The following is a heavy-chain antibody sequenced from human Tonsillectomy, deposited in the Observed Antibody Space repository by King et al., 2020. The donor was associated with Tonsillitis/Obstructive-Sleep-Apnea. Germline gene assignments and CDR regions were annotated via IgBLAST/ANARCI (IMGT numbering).Heavy chain of an antibody. V-gene: IGHV3-15*01. Sequence: VQLVESGGGLVKPGGSLRLSCAASGFTFSKAWMSWVRQAPGKGLEWVGRIKSKTDGGTTDYAAPVKGRFTNSRDDSKNTLYLQMNSLKTEDTAGYYCTTGDVLRFLGGGYWGQGTLVTVSS. CDR2: IKSKTDGGTT. CDR1: GFTFSKAW. D-gene: IGHD3-3*01. CDR3: TTGDVLRFLGGGY. J-gene: IGHJ4*02.